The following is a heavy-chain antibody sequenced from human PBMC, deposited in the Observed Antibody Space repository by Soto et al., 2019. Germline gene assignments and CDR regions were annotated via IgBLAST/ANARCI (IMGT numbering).Heavy chain of an antibody. CDR1: GGSISGDYY. Sequence: PSETLSLTCSVCGGSISGDYYGSWIRQSPEKGLEWIGYIYYSGSSYSNPALQSRLSMSLDTSKNQLSLKLTSMTAADTAVYYCARDMHAGFTHYFDPWGQGTLVTVSS. J-gene: IGHJ5*02. CDR3: ARDMHAGFTHYFDP. CDR2: IYYSGSS. D-gene: IGHD1-26*01. V-gene: IGHV4-30-4*02.